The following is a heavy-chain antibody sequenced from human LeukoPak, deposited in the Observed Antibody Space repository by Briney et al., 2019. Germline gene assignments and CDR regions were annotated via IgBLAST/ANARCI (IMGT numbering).Heavy chain of an antibody. CDR2: ISSSGSTI. CDR1: GFTFSSYE. CDR3: ARDRVVYYDSSGYYPDAFDI. J-gene: IGHJ3*02. Sequence: GGSLRLSCAASGFTFSSYEMNWVRQAPGKGLEWVSYISSSGSTIYYADSVKGRFTISRDNAKNSLYLQMNSLRAEDTAVYYCARDRVVYYDSSGYYPDAFDIWGQGTMVTVSS. D-gene: IGHD3-22*01. V-gene: IGHV3-48*03.